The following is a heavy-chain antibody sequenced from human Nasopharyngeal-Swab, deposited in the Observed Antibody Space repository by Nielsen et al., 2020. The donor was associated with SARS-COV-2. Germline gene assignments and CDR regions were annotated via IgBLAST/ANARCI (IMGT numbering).Heavy chain of an antibody. V-gene: IGHV3-23*01. CDR1: GFTFRSYA. D-gene: IGHD1-26*01. J-gene: IGHJ3*02. Sequence: ESLKIPCAASGFTFRSYAMRWVRQAPGKGLEWVSAISGSGGSTYYADSVKGRFTISRDNSKNTLYLQMNSLRAEDTAVYYCARPYSGSYYGAFDIWGQGTMGTVSS. CDR3: ARPYSGSYYGAFDI. CDR2: ISGSGGST.